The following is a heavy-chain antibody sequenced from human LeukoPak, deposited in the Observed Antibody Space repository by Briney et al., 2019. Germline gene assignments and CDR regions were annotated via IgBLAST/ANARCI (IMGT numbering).Heavy chain of an antibody. D-gene: IGHD5-24*01. CDR3: AKGGDGYNYGSYFDY. CDR1: GFTFSSYG. V-gene: IGHV3-30*02. Sequence: GGSLRLSCAASGFTFSSYGMHWVRQAPGKGLEWVAFIRYDGSNEFYVDSVKGRFTISRDNSKNTLYLQMNSLRAEDTAVYYCAKGGDGYNYGSYFDYWGQGTLVTVSS. J-gene: IGHJ4*02. CDR2: IRYDGSNE.